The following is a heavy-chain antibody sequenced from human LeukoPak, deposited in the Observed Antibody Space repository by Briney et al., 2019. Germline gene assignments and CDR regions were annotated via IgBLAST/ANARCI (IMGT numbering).Heavy chain of an antibody. CDR2: ISSSGKYI. D-gene: IGHD6-19*01. J-gene: IGHJ4*02. Sequence: GGSLRLSCAASGFTFSDYYMTWIRKAPGQGLERVSYISSSGKYIYYADSVKGRFTTSRDIAKNSLYLLMNRLGAEDSAGYYCARSHLCDSSGLPGSHWGQGALGTVSS. CDR3: ARSHLCDSSGLPGSH. CDR1: GFTFSDYY. V-gene: IGHV3-11*01.